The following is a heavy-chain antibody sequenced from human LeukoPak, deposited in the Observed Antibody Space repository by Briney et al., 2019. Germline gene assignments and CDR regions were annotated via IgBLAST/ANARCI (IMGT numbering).Heavy chain of an antibody. CDR3: ARMNYVSSGWGAPFDY. Sequence: PGGSLRLSCAASGFTFSSYAMGWVRQAPGKGLEWVSYIRSGGTNTDYTGSVKGRFTISRDNAKNSLYLQMNSLRAEDTAVYYCARMNYVSSGWGAPFDYWGQGTLVTVSS. V-gene: IGHV3-48*04. J-gene: IGHJ4*02. D-gene: IGHD1-7*01. CDR1: GFTFSSYA. CDR2: IRSGGTNT.